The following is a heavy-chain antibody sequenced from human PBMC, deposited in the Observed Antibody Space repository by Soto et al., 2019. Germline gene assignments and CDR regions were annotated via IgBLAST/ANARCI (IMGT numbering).Heavy chain of an antibody. J-gene: IGHJ4*02. CDR2: IYPGDPDT. D-gene: IGHD5-18*01. Sequence: PGESLKISCKGSGYSFTSYWIGWVRQMPGKGLEWMGIIYPGDPDTRYSPSFQGQVTISAAKFISTAYLQWSSLKASDTAMYYCARLDVDTAMVALYYFDYWGQGTMVTVSS. CDR1: GYSFTSYW. CDR3: ARLDVDTAMVALYYFDY. V-gene: IGHV5-51*01.